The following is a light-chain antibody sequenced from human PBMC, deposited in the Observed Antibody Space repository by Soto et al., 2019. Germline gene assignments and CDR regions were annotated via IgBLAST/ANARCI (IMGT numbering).Light chain of an antibody. V-gene: IGKV3-15*01. CDR3: EQYKYWPPYT. CDR1: QRISSN. Sequence: EILMTQSQATLSFSPGERATLSCRASQRISSNVAWYQQQPGQAPRLLIYGASTRATGVPARFSGGGSGTDFNFTTCTLLSEACAVSVCEQYKYWPPYTFGQGTNLEI. CDR2: GAS. J-gene: IGKJ2*01.